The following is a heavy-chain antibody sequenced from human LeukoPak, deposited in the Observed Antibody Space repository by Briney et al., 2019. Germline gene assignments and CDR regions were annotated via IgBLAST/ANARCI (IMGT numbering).Heavy chain of an antibody. J-gene: IGHJ5*02. CDR2: IYTSGST. CDR1: GGSISSYY. V-gene: IGHV4-4*09. Sequence: SETLSLTCTVSGGSISSYYWSWIRQPPGKGLEWIGYIYTSGSTNYNPSLKSRVTISVDTSKNQFSLKLSSVTAADTAVYYCARGLYCGGDCYFSWFDPWGQGTLVTVSS. D-gene: IGHD2-21*02. CDR3: ARGLYCGGDCYFSWFDP.